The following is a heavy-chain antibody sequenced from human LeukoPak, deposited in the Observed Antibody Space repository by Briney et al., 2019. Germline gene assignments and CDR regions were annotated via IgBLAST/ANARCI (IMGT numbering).Heavy chain of an antibody. CDR3: ASRSSVAGTGPG. Sequence: GESLRLSCAASGFTVSSNYMGWVRQAPGKGLEWVSVLYASGGTYYADSVQGRFTVSRDSSKNTLSLQMNNLRAEDTAVYYCASRSSVAGTGPGWRQGTLVTVSS. V-gene: IGHV3-53*01. J-gene: IGHJ4*02. D-gene: IGHD6-13*01. CDR2: LYASGGT. CDR1: GFTVSSNY.